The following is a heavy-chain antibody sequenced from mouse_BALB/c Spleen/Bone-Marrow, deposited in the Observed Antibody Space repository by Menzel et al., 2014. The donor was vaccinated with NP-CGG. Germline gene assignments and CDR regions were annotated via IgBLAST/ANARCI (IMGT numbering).Heavy chain of an antibody. CDR1: GFTFSDFY. CDR3: ARDVGYGNYFVY. Sequence: EVQRVESGGGLVQPGDSLRLSCATSGFTFSDFYMEWVRQPPGKRLEWIAASRNKAKHYTTEYSASVKGRFIVSRDTSRSILYLQMNALRAEDTAIYYCARDVGYGNYFVYWGQGTLVTVSA. V-gene: IGHV7-1*02. CDR2: SRNKAKHYTT. D-gene: IGHD2-10*02. J-gene: IGHJ3*01.